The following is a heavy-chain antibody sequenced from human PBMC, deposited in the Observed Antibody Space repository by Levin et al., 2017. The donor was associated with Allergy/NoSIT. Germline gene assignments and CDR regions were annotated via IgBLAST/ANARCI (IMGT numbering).Heavy chain of an antibody. CDR2: IWDDGYKK. Sequence: SCAASGFTFSSYGMHWVRQAPGKGLEWVAVIWDDGYKKYYADSVKGRFTISRDNSKNTLYLQMNSLRAEDTAVYFCAGMKRNILQAFGIWGQGTMVTVSS. V-gene: IGHV3-33*01. D-gene: IGHD2/OR15-2a*01. J-gene: IGHJ3*02. CDR1: GFTFSSYG. CDR3: AGMKRNILQAFGI.